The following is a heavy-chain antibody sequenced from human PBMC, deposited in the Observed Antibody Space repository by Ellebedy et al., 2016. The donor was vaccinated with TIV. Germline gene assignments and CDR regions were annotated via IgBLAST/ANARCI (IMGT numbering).Heavy chain of an antibody. Sequence: GESLKISXAASGFTVSSNYMSWVHQAPGKGLEWVSVIYSGGSTYYADSVKGRFTISRHNSKNTLYLQMNSLRAEDTAVYYCAKDLEVVVPAAMDAFDIWGQGTMVTVSS. CDR2: IYSGGST. CDR1: GFTVSSNY. J-gene: IGHJ3*02. V-gene: IGHV3-53*01. D-gene: IGHD2-2*01. CDR3: AKDLEVVVPAAMDAFDI.